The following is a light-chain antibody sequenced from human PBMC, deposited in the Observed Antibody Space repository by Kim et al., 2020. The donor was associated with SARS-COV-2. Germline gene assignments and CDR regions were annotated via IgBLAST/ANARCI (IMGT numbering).Light chain of an antibody. Sequence: SVSPGQGATLSCRASQRVASFLAWYQHRPGQAPRLLIFGAYTRATGVPARFSGSGSGTEFTLTISSLQSEDSAVYFCQQYYNWPQTFGQGTKLEI. V-gene: IGKV3-15*01. CDR1: QRVASF. J-gene: IGKJ2*01. CDR2: GAY. CDR3: QQYYNWPQT.